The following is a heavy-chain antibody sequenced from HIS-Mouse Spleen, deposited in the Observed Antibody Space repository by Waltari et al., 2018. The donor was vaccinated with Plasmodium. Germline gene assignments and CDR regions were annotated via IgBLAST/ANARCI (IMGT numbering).Heavy chain of an antibody. Sequence: LVESGGGLVQPGGSLRLSCAASGFPFSSYDMHWDRQATGKGLECVSAIGTVGDTYYPGSVKGRFTISRENAKNSLYLQMNSLGAGDTAVYYCGRERRRREGYYYGMDVWGQGTTVTVSS. CDR2: IGTVGDT. J-gene: IGHJ6*02. CDR1: GFPFSSYD. V-gene: IGHV3-13*01. CDR3: GRERRRREGYYYGMDV. D-gene: IGHD1-26*01.